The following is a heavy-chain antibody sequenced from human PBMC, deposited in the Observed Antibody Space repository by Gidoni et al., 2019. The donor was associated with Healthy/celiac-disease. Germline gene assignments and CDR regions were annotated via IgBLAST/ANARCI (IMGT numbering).Heavy chain of an antibody. CDR1: VFTGSSNY. CDR2: IYSGGSL. J-gene: IGHJ4*02. CDR3: ARYSGYDLREYYFDY. Sequence: EVQLVESGGGLIQPGGFLRLSCAASVFTGSSNYMCWVRQAPGKGLEWVSVIYSGGSLYYADSVKGRFTIYRYNSKNTLYLQMNSLRAEDTAVYYCARYSGYDLREYYFDYWGQGTLVTVSS. V-gene: IGHV3-53*01. D-gene: IGHD5-12*01.